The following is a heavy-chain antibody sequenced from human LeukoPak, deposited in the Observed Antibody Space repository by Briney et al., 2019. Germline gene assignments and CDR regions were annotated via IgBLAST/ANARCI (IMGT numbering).Heavy chain of an antibody. CDR1: GFTFSSYS. V-gene: IGHV3-21*01. Sequence: GGSLRLSCAASGFTFSSYSMNWVRQAPGKGLEWVSSISSSGSYISYADSVKGRFTISTDNAKNSLYLQMSSLRAEDTAVYYCAREVDYVFDFRGQGTLGTVS. CDR3: AREVDYVFDF. J-gene: IGHJ4*02. CDR2: ISSSGSYI. D-gene: IGHD4-17*01.